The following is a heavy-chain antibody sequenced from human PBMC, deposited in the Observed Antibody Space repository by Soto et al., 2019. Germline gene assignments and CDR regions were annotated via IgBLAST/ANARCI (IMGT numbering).Heavy chain of an antibody. V-gene: IGHV4-34*01. D-gene: IGHD2-21*02. J-gene: IGHJ6*02. CDR3: ARADRTLVTSYSLDV. CDR1: GGSFSGYY. Sequence: SETLSLTCAVYGGSFSGYYWTWIRQPPGKGLEWIGEINHSGTNNFNPSLKSRLTISLDTSKKHFSLKMSSVTDADTAAYYCARADRTLVTSYSLDVWGQGTTVTVSS. CDR2: INHSGTN.